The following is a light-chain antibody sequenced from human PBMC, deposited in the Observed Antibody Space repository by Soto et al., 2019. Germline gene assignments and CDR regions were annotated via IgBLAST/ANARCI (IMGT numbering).Light chain of an antibody. CDR2: DAS. V-gene: IGKV3-11*01. CDR1: QSVSEF. Sequence: MVLTQSPGTLSLSAGEGATLACRASQSVSEFLAWYQQKPGQAPRLLIYDASNRATGTPARFSGSGSGTDFTLTISSLEPEDFAVYYCQQRSNWPTITFGQGTRLEIK. J-gene: IGKJ5*01. CDR3: QQRSNWPTIT.